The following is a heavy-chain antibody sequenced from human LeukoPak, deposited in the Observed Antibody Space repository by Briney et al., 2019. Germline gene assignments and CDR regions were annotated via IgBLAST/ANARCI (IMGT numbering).Heavy chain of an antibody. CDR1: GGSISSSNW. CDR2: IYHSGST. D-gene: IGHD3-10*01. CDR3: ARAPGTMVRGVTNLIDY. V-gene: IGHV4-4*01. Sequence: PSETLSLTCAVSGGSISSSNWWSWVRQPPGKGLEWIGEIYHSGSTNYNPSLKSRVTISVDKSKNQFSLKLSSVTAADTAVYCCARAPGTMVRGVTNLIDYWGQGTLLTVSS. J-gene: IGHJ4*02.